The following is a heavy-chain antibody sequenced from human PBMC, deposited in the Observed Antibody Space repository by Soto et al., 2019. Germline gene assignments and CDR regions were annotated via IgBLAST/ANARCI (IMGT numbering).Heavy chain of an antibody. CDR2: MSISGEKT. CDR1: GFIFSDYS. CDR3: ARWSGFGDL. D-gene: IGHD3-10*01. Sequence: GGSLRLSCAASGFIFSDYSMAWVRQTPEKGLEWVSGMSISGEKTFYADSVNGRFTVSRDSSKNTVYLQMNSLRVEDTAVYYCARWSGFGDLWGQGALVTVSS. J-gene: IGHJ4*02. V-gene: IGHV3-23*01.